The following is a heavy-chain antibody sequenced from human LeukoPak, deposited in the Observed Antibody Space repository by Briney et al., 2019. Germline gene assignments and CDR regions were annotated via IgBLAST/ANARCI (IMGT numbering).Heavy chain of an antibody. CDR2: ISSSSSYI. CDR3: ARDENYYDSKTIDY. V-gene: IGHV3-21*01. D-gene: IGHD3-22*01. Sequence: VGSLRVSCAASGFTFSSYSMNWVRQAPGKGVEWVSSISSSSSYIYYADSVKGRFTISRDSAKNSLYLQMNSLRAEDTAVYYCARDENYYDSKTIDYWGQGTLVTVSS. CDR1: GFTFSSYS. J-gene: IGHJ4*02.